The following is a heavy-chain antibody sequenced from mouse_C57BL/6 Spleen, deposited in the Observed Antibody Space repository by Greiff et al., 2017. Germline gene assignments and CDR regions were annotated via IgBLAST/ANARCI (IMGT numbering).Heavy chain of an antibody. D-gene: IGHD2-2*01. CDR3: ARGDGYDCPDY. CDR2: FHPNSGST. CDR1: GYTSTSYW. V-gene: IGHV1-64*01. J-gene: IGHJ2*01. Sequence: QVQLQQPGAELVKPGASVKLSCKAPGYTSTSYWMHWVKQRPGQGFEWIGMFHPNSGSTNYIEKFKSKATLPVDKSSSTAYMQLSSLTSEYSAFYYCARGDGYDCPDYWGQGTTLTVSS.